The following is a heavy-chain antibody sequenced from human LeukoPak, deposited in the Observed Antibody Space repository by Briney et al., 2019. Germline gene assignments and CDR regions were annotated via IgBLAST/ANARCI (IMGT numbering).Heavy chain of an antibody. CDR2: ISSNGGST. CDR3: VKFSAARAFDY. V-gene: IGHV3-64D*09. Sequence: GGSLRLSCSASGFTFSSYTMQWVRQAPGKGLEFVSLISSNGGSTYNADSVEGRFTISRDNSKNTLYLQMSSLRTEDTAVYYCVKFSAARAFDYWGQGTLVTVSS. D-gene: IGHD6-13*01. J-gene: IGHJ4*02. CDR1: GFTFSSYT.